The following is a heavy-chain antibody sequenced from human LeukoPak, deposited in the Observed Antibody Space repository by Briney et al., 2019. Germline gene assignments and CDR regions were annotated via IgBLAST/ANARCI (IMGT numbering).Heavy chain of an antibody. D-gene: IGHD3-9*01. J-gene: IGHJ4*02. CDR1: GFTFSSYA. CDR3: AREQDDILTVGFDY. V-gene: IGHV3-30*04. CDR2: ISYDGSNK. Sequence: GGSLGLSCAASGFTFSSYAMHWVRQAPGKGLEWVAVISYDGSNKYYADSVKGRFTISRDNSKNTLYLQMNSLRAEDTAVYYCAREQDDILTVGFDYWGQGTLVTVSS.